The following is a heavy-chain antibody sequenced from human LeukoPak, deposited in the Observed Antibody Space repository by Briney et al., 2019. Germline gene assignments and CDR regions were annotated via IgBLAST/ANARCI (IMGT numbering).Heavy chain of an antibody. Sequence: SETLSLTCTVSGGSISSSSYYWGWIRQPPGKGLEWIGSIYYSGSTYYNPSLKSRVTISVDTSKNQFSLKLSSVTAADTAVYYCASDIVVVVAATPTRWFDPWGQGTLVTVSS. CDR3: ASDIVVVVAATPTRWFDP. V-gene: IGHV4-39*01. D-gene: IGHD2-15*01. CDR2: IYYSGST. CDR1: GGSISSSSYY. J-gene: IGHJ5*02.